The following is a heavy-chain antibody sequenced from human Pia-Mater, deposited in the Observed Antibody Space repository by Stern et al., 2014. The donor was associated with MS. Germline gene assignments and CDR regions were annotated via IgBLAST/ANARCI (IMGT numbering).Heavy chain of an antibody. V-gene: IGHV4-39*01. CDR3: VRQVTVRSRFDY. Sequence: QLQLQESGPGLVKPSETLSRTCTVSGGSISSSYYWGWIRQSSGKGLEWIGSIDDTGRTFYNPSLKSRVPIPVDPSNNQFSLKQSSVTAADTAVYYCVRQVTVRSRFDYWGQGTLVTVSS. J-gene: IGHJ4*02. CDR2: IDDTGRT. D-gene: IGHD4-11*01. CDR1: GGSISSSYY.